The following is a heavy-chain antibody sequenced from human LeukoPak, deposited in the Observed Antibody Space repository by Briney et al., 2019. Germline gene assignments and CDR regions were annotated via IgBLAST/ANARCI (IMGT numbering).Heavy chain of an antibody. D-gene: IGHD1-1*01. CDR2: ISSSGSTI. CDR1: GFTFSSYE. CDR3: ARVAPNNWNDAFDI. J-gene: IGHJ3*02. V-gene: IGHV3-48*03. Sequence: GGSLRLSCAASGFTFSSYEMNWVRQAPGKGLEWVSYISSSGSTIYYADSVKGRLTISRDNAKNSLYLQMNSLRAEDTAVYYCARVAPNNWNDAFDIWGQGTMVTVSS.